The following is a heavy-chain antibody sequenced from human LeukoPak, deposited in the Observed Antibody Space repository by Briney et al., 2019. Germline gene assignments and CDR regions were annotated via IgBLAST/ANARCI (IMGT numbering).Heavy chain of an antibody. CDR2: ISSSSSYI. J-gene: IGHJ4*02. CDR1: GFTFSNAW. Sequence: GGSLRLSCAASGFTFSNAWMSWVRQAPGKGLEWVSSISSSSSYIYYADSVKGRFTISRDNAKNSLYLQMNSLRAEDTAVYYCTIAVKFDYWGQGTLVTVSS. CDR3: TIAVKFDY. D-gene: IGHD6-19*01. V-gene: IGHV3-21*01.